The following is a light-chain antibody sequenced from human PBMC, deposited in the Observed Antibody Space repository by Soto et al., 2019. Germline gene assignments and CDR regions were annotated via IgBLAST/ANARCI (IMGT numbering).Light chain of an antibody. CDR3: TSYTTVKVLL. V-gene: IGLV2-14*01. Sequence: QSALTQPASVSGSPGQSITISCTGTSSDVGGYNFVSWYQQHPGRAPKLMIYEVNNRPSGVSHRFSGSKSGNTASLTISGLQAEDEADYFCTSYTTVKVLLFGGGTQLTVL. J-gene: IGLJ2*01. CDR1: SSDVGGYNF. CDR2: EVN.